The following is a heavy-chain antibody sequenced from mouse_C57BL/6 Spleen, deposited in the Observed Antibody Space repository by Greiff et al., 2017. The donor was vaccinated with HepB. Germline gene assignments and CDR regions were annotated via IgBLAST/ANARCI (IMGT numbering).Heavy chain of an antibody. J-gene: IGHJ1*03. CDR3: ARQYYGSSYGYYDV. CDR1: GFTFSDYG. Sequence: EVMLVESGGGLVKPGGSLKLSCAASGFTFSDYGMHWVRQAPEKGLEWVAYISSGSSTIYYADTVKGRFTISRDNAKNTLFLQMTSLRSEDTAMDYCARQYYGSSYGYYDVGGTGTTVTVSS. CDR2: ISSGSSTI. D-gene: IGHD1-1*01. V-gene: IGHV5-17*01.